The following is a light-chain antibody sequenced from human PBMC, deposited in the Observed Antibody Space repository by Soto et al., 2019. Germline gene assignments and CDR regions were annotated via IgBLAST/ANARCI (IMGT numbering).Light chain of an antibody. CDR3: SSYTSSSTLYV. Sequence: QSVLTQPASVSGSPGQSITISCTGTSSDVGGYNCVSWYQQHPGKAPKLMIYDVSNRPSRVSNRFSGSKSGNTASLTISGLQAEDEADYYCSSYTSSSTLYVFGTGTKVTVL. V-gene: IGLV2-14*01. J-gene: IGLJ1*01. CDR1: SSDVGGYNC. CDR2: DVS.